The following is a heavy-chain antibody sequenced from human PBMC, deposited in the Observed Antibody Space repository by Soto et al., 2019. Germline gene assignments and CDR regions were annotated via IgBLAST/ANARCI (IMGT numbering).Heavy chain of an antibody. CDR2: IYYSGST. J-gene: IGHJ4*02. V-gene: IGHV4-31*03. Sequence: QVQLQESGPGLVKPSPTLSLPCTVSGGSISSVGYYWSWRRQHPGKGLELIGYIYYSGSTYYNPSLKSRVTISVDTSKNQFSLKLSTVTAADTAVYYGARYYYDSSGYYWYFDYWGQGTLVTVSS. CDR3: ARYYYDSSGYYWYFDY. D-gene: IGHD3-22*01. CDR1: GGSISSVGYY.